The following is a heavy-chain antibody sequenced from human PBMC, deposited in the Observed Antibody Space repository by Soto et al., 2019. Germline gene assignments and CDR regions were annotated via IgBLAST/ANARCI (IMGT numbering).Heavy chain of an antibody. CDR3: ARDLGGWPDY. CDR2: VNAYNGDT. D-gene: IGHD2-15*01. CDR1: GYTFTSYG. J-gene: IGHJ4*02. Sequence: ASVKVSCKASGYTFTSYGISWVRQAPGQGLEWMGWVNAYNGDTNYAQKLQGRVTMTTDTSETTAYMELSSLRSEDTAVYYCARDLGGWPDYWGQGTLVTVSS. V-gene: IGHV1-18*01.